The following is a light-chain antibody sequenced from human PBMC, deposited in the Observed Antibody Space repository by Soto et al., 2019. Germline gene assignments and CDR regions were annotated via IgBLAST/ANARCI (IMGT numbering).Light chain of an antibody. CDR3: QQYDTSPPLYT. CDR2: GAS. Sequence: EIVMTQSPATLSVSPGERATLSCRASQSVSDNLAWYQQRPGQAPRLLIYGASIRAAGIPARISGSGSGTEFTLTISSLQSEDFALYYCQQYDTSPPLYTFGQGTRLEIK. CDR1: QSVSDN. J-gene: IGKJ2*01. V-gene: IGKV3-15*01.